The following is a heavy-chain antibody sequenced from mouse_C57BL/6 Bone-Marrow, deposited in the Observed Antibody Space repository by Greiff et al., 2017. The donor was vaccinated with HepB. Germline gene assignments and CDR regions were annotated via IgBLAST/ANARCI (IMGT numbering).Heavy chain of an antibody. D-gene: IGHD1-1*01. J-gene: IGHJ1*03. CDR2: TSSGSSTI. Sequence: EVQLVESGGGLVKPGGSLKLSCTASGFTFSDYGMHWVRQAPEKGLEWVAYTSSGSSTIYYADTVKGRFTISRDNAKNTLFLQMTSLRSEDTAMYYCARGYYGSSPYWYFDVWGTGTTVTVSS. CDR1: GFTFSDYG. CDR3: ARGYYGSSPYWYFDV. V-gene: IGHV5-17*01.